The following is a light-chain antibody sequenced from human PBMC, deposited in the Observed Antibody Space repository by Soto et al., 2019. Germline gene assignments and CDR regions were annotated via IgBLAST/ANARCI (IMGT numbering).Light chain of an antibody. V-gene: IGKV3-15*01. J-gene: IGKJ3*01. CDR3: QQYNRWPFT. CDR2: GAS. CDR1: QSVISN. Sequence: ETVMTQSPVTRSAPPVKAATLSFSASQSVISNLAWYQQKPGQAPRLLIYGASTRATGIPDRFSGSGSGTEFTLTISSLQSGDFAVYYCQQYNRWPFTFGPGTKVDIK.